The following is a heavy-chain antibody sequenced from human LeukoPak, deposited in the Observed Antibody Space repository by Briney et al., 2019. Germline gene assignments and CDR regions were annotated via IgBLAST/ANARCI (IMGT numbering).Heavy chain of an antibody. D-gene: IGHD6-6*01. V-gene: IGHV1-8*01. J-gene: IGHJ6*03. CDR1: GYTFTSYD. CDR2: MNPNSGNT. CDR3: ARQAARPPALRYYYYYMDV. Sequence: ASVKVSCKASGYTFTSYDINWVRQATGQGLEWMGWMNPNSGNTGYAQKFQGRVTITADESTSTAYMELSSLRSEDTAVYYCARQAARPPALRYYYYYMDVWGKGTTVTVSS.